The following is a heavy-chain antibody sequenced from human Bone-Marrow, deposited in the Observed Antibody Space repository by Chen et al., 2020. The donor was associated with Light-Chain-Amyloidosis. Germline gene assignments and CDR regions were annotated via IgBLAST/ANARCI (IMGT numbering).Heavy chain of an antibody. CDR1: GFTFSDFY. Sequence: QVQLVESGGGLVKPGGSLRLSCAASGFTFSDFYMSWIRQAPGKGLEWISYISISSSAIYYADSVKGRFTISRDNAENSVYLQMDRLRAEDTAVYYCARGYKFGYYWGQGTLVNVSS. CDR3: ARGYKFGYY. D-gene: IGHD3-16*01. J-gene: IGHJ4*02. CDR2: ISISSSAI. V-gene: IGHV3-11*01.